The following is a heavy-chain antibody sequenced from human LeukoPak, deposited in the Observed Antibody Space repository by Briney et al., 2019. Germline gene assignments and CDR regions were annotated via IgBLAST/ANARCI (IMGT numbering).Heavy chain of an antibody. J-gene: IGHJ4*02. Sequence: SETLSLTCAVYGGSFSNYYWSWIRQPPGKGLEWIGEINHSGSTNCNPSLKSRVTISVDTSKNQFSLKLSSVTAADTALYYCARHRPYVWGRYREIDYWGQGTLVTVSS. D-gene: IGHD3-16*02. CDR3: ARHRPYVWGRYREIDY. V-gene: IGHV4-34*01. CDR1: GGSFSNYY. CDR2: INHSGST.